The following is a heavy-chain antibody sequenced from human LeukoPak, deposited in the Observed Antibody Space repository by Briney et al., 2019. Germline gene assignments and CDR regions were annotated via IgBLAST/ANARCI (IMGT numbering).Heavy chain of an antibody. D-gene: IGHD3-22*01. Sequence: GGSLRLSCAASGFTFSSYSMNWVRQAPGKGLEWVSSISSSSSTIYYADSVKGRFTISRDNAKNSLYLRMNSLRAEDTAVYYCARGAYYYEDWGQGTLVTVSS. V-gene: IGHV3-48*01. CDR3: ARGAYYYED. CDR1: GFTFSSYS. J-gene: IGHJ4*02. CDR2: ISSSSSTI.